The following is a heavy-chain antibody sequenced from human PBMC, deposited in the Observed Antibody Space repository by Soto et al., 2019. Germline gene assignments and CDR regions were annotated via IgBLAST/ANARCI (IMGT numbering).Heavy chain of an antibody. CDR3: ARELGYYYDSSGYYPFDY. CDR2: IIPIFGTA. V-gene: IGHV1-69*13. J-gene: IGHJ4*02. Sequence: ASVKVSCKASGCTFSSYAISCVRQAPGQVLEWMGGIIPIFGTANYAQKFQGRVTITADESTSTAYMELSSLRSEDTAVYYCARELGYYYDSSGYYPFDYWGQGTLVTVSS. D-gene: IGHD3-22*01. CDR1: GCTFSSYA.